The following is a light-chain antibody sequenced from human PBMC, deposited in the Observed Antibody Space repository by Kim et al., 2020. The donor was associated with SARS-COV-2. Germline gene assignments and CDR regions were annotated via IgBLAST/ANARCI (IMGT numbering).Light chain of an antibody. Sequence: GQTITISCTGNSSEVGSYNLVSWYQQLPGKAPKLMIYEVSKRPSGVSKRFSGSKSGNTASLTISGLQAEDEADYYCCSYAGSSTGVFGGGTQLTVL. V-gene: IGLV2-23*02. J-gene: IGLJ3*02. CDR2: EVS. CDR3: CSYAGSSTGV. CDR1: SSEVGSYNL.